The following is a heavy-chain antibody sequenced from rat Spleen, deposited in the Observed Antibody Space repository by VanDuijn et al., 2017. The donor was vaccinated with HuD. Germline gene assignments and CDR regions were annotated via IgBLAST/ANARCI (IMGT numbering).Heavy chain of an antibody. V-gene: IGHV5-19*01. J-gene: IGHJ2*01. Sequence: EVQLVESGGGLVQPGRSLKLSCAASGFTLSNYGMHWIRQAPGKGLEWVASIINTGGSTYYPDSVRGRFTISRDNAKSTLYLQMNSLRSEDTATYYCTKNWDYWGQGVMVTVSS. CDR1: GFTLSNYG. D-gene: IGHD5-1*01. CDR3: TKNWDY. CDR2: IINTGGST.